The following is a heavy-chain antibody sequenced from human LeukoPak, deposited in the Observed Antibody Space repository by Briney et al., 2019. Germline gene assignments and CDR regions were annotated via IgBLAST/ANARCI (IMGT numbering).Heavy chain of an antibody. CDR3: AKEGEDGGNWGEN. Sequence: GGSLRLSCAASGFTFDDYAMHWVRQAPGKGLEWVSGISWNSGSIGYADSVKGRFTISRDNAKNSLYLQMNSLRAEDTAVYYCAKEGEDGGNWGENWGQGTLVTVSS. CDR2: ISWNSGSI. D-gene: IGHD4-23*01. CDR1: GFTFDDYA. J-gene: IGHJ4*02. V-gene: IGHV3-9*01.